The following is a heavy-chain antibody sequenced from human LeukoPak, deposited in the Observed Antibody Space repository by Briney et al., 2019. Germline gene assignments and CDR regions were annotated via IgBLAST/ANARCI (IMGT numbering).Heavy chain of an antibody. Sequence: PSETLSLTCTVSGGSISSYYWSWIRQPPGKGLEWIGRIYTSGSTHYNPSPKSRLTMSVDTSKNQFSLKPSSVTHADTAVYYCARSPATYGDYAFDIWGQGTMVTVSS. CDR3: ARSPATYGDYAFDI. CDR1: GGSISSYY. CDR2: IYTSGST. V-gene: IGHV4-4*07. J-gene: IGHJ3*02. D-gene: IGHD4-17*01.